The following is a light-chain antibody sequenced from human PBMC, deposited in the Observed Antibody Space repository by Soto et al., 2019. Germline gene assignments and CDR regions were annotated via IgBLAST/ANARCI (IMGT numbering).Light chain of an antibody. V-gene: IGKV3-20*01. Sequence: EIVLTQSPGTLSLSPGERATLSCRASQSITSNLAWYQQKPGQAPRLLIFAASNRATGIPDRFSGSGSGTDFTLTISRLEPEDFAVYFCQQYSSPPQTFGQGTKVDIK. CDR1: QSITSN. CDR3: QQYSSPPQT. CDR2: AAS. J-gene: IGKJ1*01.